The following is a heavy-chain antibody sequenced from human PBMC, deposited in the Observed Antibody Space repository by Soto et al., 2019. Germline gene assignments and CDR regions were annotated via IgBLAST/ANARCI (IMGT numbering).Heavy chain of an antibody. CDR2: IYPGDSDT. V-gene: IGHV5-51*01. D-gene: IGHD3-10*02. Sequence: GESLKISCKGSGYNFTTYWIAWVRQVPGKGLEWMGIIYPGDSDTRYSPSFQGQVTISADKSISTAYLQWSRLKAADTGLYYCARHCSGSYICNGLDVWGQGTLVTVSS. CDR3: ARHCSGSYICNGLDV. CDR1: GYNFTTYW. J-gene: IGHJ6*02.